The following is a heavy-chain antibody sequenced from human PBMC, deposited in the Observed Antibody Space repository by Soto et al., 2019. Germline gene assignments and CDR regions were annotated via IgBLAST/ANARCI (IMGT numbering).Heavy chain of an antibody. Sequence: QVQLVQSGAEVKKPGASVKVSCKVSGYTLNEVAMHWVRQAPGKGLEWLGGFDPDEAETIYAQHFQGRVTMTQDSYPDTVYMELSSLRSEDTALYFRTTYHGDYNFDHWGQGTLVTVSS. V-gene: IGHV1-24*01. CDR2: FDPDEAET. D-gene: IGHD4-17*01. J-gene: IGHJ5*02. CDR1: GYTLNEVA. CDR3: TTYHGDYNFDH.